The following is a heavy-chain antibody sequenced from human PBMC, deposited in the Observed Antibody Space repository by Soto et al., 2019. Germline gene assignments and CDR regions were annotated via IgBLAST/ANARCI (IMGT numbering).Heavy chain of an antibody. CDR2: ISSSSSYI. CDR3: AAGGTAMVNY. J-gene: IGHJ4*02. Sequence: GGSLRLSCAASGFTFSSYSMNWVRQAPGKGLEWVSSISSSSSYIYYADSVKGRFTISRDNAKNSLYLQMNSLRAEDTAVYYCAAGGTAMVNYWGQGTLVTVSS. D-gene: IGHD5-18*01. CDR1: GFTFSSYS. V-gene: IGHV3-21*01.